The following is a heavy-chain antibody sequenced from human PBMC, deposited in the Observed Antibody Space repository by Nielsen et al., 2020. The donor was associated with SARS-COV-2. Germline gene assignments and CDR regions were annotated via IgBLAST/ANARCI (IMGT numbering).Heavy chain of an antibody. V-gene: IGHV3-53*01. J-gene: IGHJ6*02. D-gene: IGHD2-15*01. Sequence: WIRQPPGKGLEWVSQIFGGGGTYYADSVKGRFTISRDNAKNSLYLQMNSLRAEDTAVYYCARDSKVRDCSGGSCYAGYYYGMDVWGQGTTVTVSS. CDR3: ARDSKVRDCSGGSCYAGYYYGMDV. CDR2: IFGGGGT.